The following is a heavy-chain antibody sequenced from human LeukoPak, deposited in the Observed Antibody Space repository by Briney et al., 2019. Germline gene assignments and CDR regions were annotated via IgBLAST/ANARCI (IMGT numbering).Heavy chain of an antibody. D-gene: IGHD6-19*01. Sequence: SETLSLTCAVYGGSFSGYYWSWIRQPPGKGLEWIGEINHSGSTNYNPSLKSRVTISVDTSKNQFSLKLSSVTAADTAVYYRARDSYSSGWYFSRGIDYWGQGTLVTVSS. J-gene: IGHJ4*02. CDR2: INHSGST. V-gene: IGHV4-34*01. CDR1: GGSFSGYY. CDR3: ARDSYSSGWYFSRGIDY.